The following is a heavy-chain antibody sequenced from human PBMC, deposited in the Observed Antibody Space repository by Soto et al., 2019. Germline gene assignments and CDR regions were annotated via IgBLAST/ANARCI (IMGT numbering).Heavy chain of an antibody. D-gene: IGHD6-25*01. CDR1: GYTFATYD. J-gene: IGHJ4*02. V-gene: IGHV1-8*01. CDR2: MNPNTGNT. Sequence: ASVKVSCKASGYTFATYDIAWVRQATGQGLEWMGWMNPNTGNTGYAQAFRGRVTMTRNTSITTAYMELSSLRSEDTAVYFCARRKERSGPYYLDYWGQGTLVNVSS. CDR3: ARRKERSGPYYLDY.